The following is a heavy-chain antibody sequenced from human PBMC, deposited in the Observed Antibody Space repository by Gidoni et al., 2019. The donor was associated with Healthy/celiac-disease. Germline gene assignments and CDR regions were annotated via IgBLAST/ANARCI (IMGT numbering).Heavy chain of an antibody. CDR2: INPNSGGT. D-gene: IGHD5-18*01. CDR3: ARELSSYGKNRGAFDI. J-gene: IGHJ3*02. CDR1: GYTFTGYY. V-gene: IGHV1-2*02. Sequence: QVQLVQSGAEVKKPGASVKVSCTASGYTFTGYYMHRVRQAPGQGLEWMGWINPNSGGTNYAQKFQGRVTMTRDTSISTAYMELSRLRSDDTAVYYCARELSSYGKNRGAFDIWGQGTMVTVSS.